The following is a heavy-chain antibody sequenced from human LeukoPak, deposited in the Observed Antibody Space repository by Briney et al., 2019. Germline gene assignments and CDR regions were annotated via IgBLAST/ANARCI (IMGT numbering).Heavy chain of an antibody. CDR1: GGSISSYY. V-gene: IGHV4-4*07. CDR3: ARVSDYSSTWYGDWFDP. CDR2: IYTSGST. J-gene: IGHJ5*02. D-gene: IGHD6-13*01. Sequence: PSETLSLTCTVSGGSISSYYWSWIRQPAGKGLEWIGRIYTSGSTNYNPSLKNRVTMSVDTSKNQFSLKLSSVTAADTAVYYCARVSDYSSTWYGDWFDPWGQGTLVTVSS.